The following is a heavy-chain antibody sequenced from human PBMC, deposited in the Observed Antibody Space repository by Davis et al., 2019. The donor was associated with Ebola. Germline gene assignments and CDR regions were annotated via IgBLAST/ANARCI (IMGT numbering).Heavy chain of an antibody. J-gene: IGHJ4*02. CDR1: GFSFDDYA. D-gene: IGHD3-9*01. V-gene: IGHV3-9*01. CDR3: ATGVPGNDWQHQFNY. CDR2: ISWNSGSI. Sequence: PGGSLRLSCAASGFSFDDYATHWVRQAPGKGLEWVSGISWNSGSIGYAESVKGRFTISRDTAKNTLYLQMNSLRAEDTAVYYCATGVPGNDWQHQFNYWGQGTLVAVSS.